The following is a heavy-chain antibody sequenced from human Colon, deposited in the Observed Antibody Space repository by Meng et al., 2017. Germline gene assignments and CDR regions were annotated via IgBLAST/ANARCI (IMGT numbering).Heavy chain of an antibody. Sequence: GAGPGLAKASQTLSLTCNVFGDSITRGGYHRSWIRQHQGKGLEWIGYIDHSGTTYDNPSLKTRLTMSVDTSKNQFSLKLTSVTAADTAVYYCARVVSLVVKGNWFDSWGQGTLVTVSS. CDR1: GDSITRGGYH. V-gene: IGHV4-31*03. D-gene: IGHD2-15*01. CDR3: ARVVSLVVKGNWFDS. J-gene: IGHJ5*01. CDR2: IDHSGTT.